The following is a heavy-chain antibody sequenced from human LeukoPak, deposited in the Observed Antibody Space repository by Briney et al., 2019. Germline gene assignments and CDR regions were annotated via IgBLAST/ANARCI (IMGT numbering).Heavy chain of an antibody. Sequence: SETLSLTCTVSGVPISSSSYYWGWIRQPPGRGLEWIGSLYYSGSTYYNPPSLNGRVTISVDTSKNQFSLKLSSVTAADTAVYYCARVWRHYYDSSGYDNWFDPWGQGTLVTVSS. CDR3: ARVWRHYYDSSGYDNWFDP. CDR2: LYYSGST. CDR1: GVPISSSSYY. J-gene: IGHJ5*02. V-gene: IGHV4-39*07. D-gene: IGHD3-22*01.